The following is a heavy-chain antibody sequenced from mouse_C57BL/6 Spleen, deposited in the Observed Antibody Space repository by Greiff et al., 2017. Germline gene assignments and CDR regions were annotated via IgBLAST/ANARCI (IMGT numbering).Heavy chain of an antibody. J-gene: IGHJ3*01. D-gene: IGHD4-1*01. CDR1: GFTFSDFY. Sequence: EVQLVESGGGLVQSGRSLRLSCATSGFTFSDFYMEWVRQAPGKGLEWIAASRNKANDYTTEYSASVKGRIIISRDTSQSILYLQMNALRAEDTAIYYCARDASGTFAYWGQGTLVTVSA. CDR3: ARDASGTFAY. V-gene: IGHV7-1*01. CDR2: SRNKANDYTT.